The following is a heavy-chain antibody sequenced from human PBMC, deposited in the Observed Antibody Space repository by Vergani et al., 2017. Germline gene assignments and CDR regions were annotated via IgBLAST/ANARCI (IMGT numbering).Heavy chain of an antibody. V-gene: IGHV4-34*01. CDR3: ARDFGYYDSSCYYYALGGMDV. CDR2: INHSGRT. D-gene: IGHD3-22*01. J-gene: IGHJ6*02. CDR1: GGSFSGYY. Sequence: QVQLQQWGAGLLKPSETLSLTCAVYGGSFSGYYWSWIRQPPGKGLEWIGEINHSGRTTYNPSLKSRVTISVDTSKNQFSLKLSSVTAADTAVYYCARDFGYYDSSCYYYALGGMDVWGQGTTVTVSS.